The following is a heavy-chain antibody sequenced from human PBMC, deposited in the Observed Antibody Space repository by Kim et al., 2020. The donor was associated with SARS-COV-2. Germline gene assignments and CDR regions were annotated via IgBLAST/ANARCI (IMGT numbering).Heavy chain of an antibody. J-gene: IGHJ4*02. D-gene: IGHD3-10*01. CDR1: GGSVSSGSYY. V-gene: IGHV4-61*01. Sequence: SETLSLTCTVSGGSVSSGSYYWSWIRQPPGKGLEWIGYIYYSGSTNYNPSLKSRVTISVDTSKNQFSLKLSSVTAADTAVYYCARVGDYGDYFDYWGQGTLVTVSS. CDR3: ARVGDYGDYFDY. CDR2: IYYSGST.